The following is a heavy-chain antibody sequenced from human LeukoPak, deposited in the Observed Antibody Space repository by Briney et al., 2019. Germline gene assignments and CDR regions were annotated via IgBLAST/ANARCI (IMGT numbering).Heavy chain of an antibody. CDR3: ARDLGINFDY. CDR1: GVSVSSGSYY. J-gene: IGHJ4*02. Sequence: SKTLSLTCTVSGVSVSSGSYYWTWIRQPPGKGLEWIGYVYYSGTTNYNPSLKSRVTISVDTSKNQFSLKLSSVTAADTAVYYCARDLGINFDYWGQGTLVTVSS. V-gene: IGHV4-61*01. CDR2: VYYSGTT.